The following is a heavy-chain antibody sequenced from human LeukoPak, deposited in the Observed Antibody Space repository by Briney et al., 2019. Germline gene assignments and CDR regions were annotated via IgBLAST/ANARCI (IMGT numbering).Heavy chain of an antibody. Sequence: SQTLSLTCTVSGGSISSGGYYWGWIRQPPGKGLEWIGSIYYSGSTYYNPSLKSRVTISVDTSKNQFSLKLSSVTAADTAVYYCARRVVVVVAAHFDYWGQGTLVTVSS. CDR3: ARRVVVVVAAHFDY. CDR2: IYYSGST. V-gene: IGHV4-39*01. CDR1: GGSISSGGYY. D-gene: IGHD2-15*01. J-gene: IGHJ4*02.